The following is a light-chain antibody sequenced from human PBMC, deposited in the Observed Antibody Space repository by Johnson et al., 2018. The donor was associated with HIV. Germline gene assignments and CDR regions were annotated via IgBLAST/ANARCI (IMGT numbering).Light chain of an antibody. Sequence: QSVLTQAPSASGTPGQTVTISCSGSSSNIESNTVNWYRQLPGTAPKLLIYENTQRPSGIPDRFSGSKSGTSATLGITGLQTGDEADYYCGTWDSSLSAPYVFGPGTKVTVL. CDR1: SSNIESNT. CDR3: GTWDSSLSAPYV. CDR2: ENT. V-gene: IGLV1-51*02. J-gene: IGLJ1*01.